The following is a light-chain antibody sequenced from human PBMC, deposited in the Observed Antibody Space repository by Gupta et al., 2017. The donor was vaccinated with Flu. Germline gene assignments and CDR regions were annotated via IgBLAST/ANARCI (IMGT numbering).Light chain of an antibody. CDR1: QSISSY. Sequence: GDRVTITCRASQSISSYLNGYQQKPGKAPKLLIYAASSLQSGVPSRFSGSGSGTDFNLTISSLQPEDFATYYCQQSYSTPPYTFGQGTKLEIK. CDR2: AAS. CDR3: QQSYSTPPYT. J-gene: IGKJ2*01. V-gene: IGKV1-39*01.